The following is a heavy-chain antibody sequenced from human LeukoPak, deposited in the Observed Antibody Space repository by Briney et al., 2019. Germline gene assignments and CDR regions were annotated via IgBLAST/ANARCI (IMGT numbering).Heavy chain of an antibody. Sequence: GGSLRLSCAASGFTLSNYFMHWVRQVPGEGPVWVSRITGDGSSTSYADSVKGRFTISRDNAKNTLYLQMNSLRAEDTALYYCVRLYAYWGQGTLVTVSS. D-gene: IGHD2/OR15-2a*01. CDR1: GFTLSNYF. CDR3: VRLYAY. CDR2: ITGDGSST. J-gene: IGHJ4*02. V-gene: IGHV3-74*01.